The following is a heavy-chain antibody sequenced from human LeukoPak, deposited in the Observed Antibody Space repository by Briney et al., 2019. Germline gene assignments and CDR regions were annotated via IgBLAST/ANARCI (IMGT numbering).Heavy chain of an antibody. CDR1: GGSISNKY. J-gene: IGHJ4*02. D-gene: IGHD6-13*01. V-gene: IGHV4-59*08. Sequence: SETLSLTCTVSGGSISNKYWSWIRQPPGKGLEWIGYIYYSGSTNYNPSLKSRVTILVDTSKNQFSLKLSSVTAADTAVYYCATTAAGTNFDYWGQGTLVTVSS. CDR3: ATTAAGTNFDY. CDR2: IYYSGST.